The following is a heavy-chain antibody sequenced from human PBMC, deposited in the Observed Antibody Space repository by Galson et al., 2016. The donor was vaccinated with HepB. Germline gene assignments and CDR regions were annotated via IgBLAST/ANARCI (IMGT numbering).Heavy chain of an antibody. CDR3: TKDQLRYCGVDCYPGYNWFDP. Sequence: SLRLSCAASGLMFNSYGMHWVRQAPGKGLEWIAFLSYDGVNVLYADSVKGRFTSSRDNSKNTLYLQMNSLRAEDTAVYYCTKDQLRYCGVDCYPGYNWFDPWGQGTLVTVSS. CDR2: LSYDGVNV. CDR1: GLMFNSYG. D-gene: IGHD2-21*02. J-gene: IGHJ5*02. V-gene: IGHV3-30*18.